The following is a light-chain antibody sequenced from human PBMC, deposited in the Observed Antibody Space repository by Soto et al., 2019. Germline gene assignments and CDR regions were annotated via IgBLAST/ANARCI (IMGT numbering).Light chain of an antibody. CDR2: GAS. V-gene: IGKV3-20*01. Sequence: EIVVTQSPGTLSLSPGERATLSCRASQSVGSNYLAWYQQKPGQAPRLLIYGASNRATGIPDRFSGSGSGTDFTLTIRRLEPEDFAVYYCQQYGSPPTTFGQGTKVEIK. CDR3: QQYGSPPTT. J-gene: IGKJ1*01. CDR1: QSVGSNY.